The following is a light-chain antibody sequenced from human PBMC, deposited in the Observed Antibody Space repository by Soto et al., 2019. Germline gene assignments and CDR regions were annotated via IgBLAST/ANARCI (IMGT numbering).Light chain of an antibody. Sequence: QSALTQPASVSGSPGQSITISCTGTSRDVGGYNYVSWHQQHPGKAPKVIITEVSNRPSGVSNRFSGSKSGNTASLTISGLQAEDEADYYCNSYTSSSTLVVFGGGTKLTVL. CDR1: SRDVGGYNY. CDR3: NSYTSSSTLVV. J-gene: IGLJ2*01. CDR2: EVS. V-gene: IGLV2-14*01.